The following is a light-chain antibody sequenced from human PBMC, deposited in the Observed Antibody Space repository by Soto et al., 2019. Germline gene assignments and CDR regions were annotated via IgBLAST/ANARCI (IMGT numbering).Light chain of an antibody. J-gene: IGLJ2*01. CDR2: LNSDGSH. Sequence: QSVLTQSPSASASLGASVKLTCTLSSGHSNYVIAWHQQQPEKGPRYLMKLNSDGSHSKGDGIPDRFSGSSSGAERYLTISSLQSADEADYYCQTWDTGIRVFGGGTKVTVL. CDR3: QTWDTGIRV. V-gene: IGLV4-69*01. CDR1: SGHSNYV.